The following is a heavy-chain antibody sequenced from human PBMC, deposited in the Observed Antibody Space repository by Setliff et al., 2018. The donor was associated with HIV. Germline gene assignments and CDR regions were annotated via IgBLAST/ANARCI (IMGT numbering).Heavy chain of an antibody. D-gene: IGHD2-2*01. Sequence: SETLSLTCTVSGGSISSYFWSWIRQPPGKGLEWIGYMSYSGSTYYNPSLKSRIIMSVDTSKNQFFLMLSFVTAADTAVYYCARASSDIPGVDSNYFDDWGQGTLVTVSS. CDR1: GGSISSYF. CDR3: ARASSDIPGVDSNYFDD. J-gene: IGHJ4*02. CDR2: MSYSGST. V-gene: IGHV4-59*08.